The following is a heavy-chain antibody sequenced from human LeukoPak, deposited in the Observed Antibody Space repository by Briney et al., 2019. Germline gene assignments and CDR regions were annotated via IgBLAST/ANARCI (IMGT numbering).Heavy chain of an antibody. CDR1: GFTFSSYA. J-gene: IGHJ4*02. V-gene: IGHV3-23*01. CDR3: ANLGLYYDILTGQIDY. Sequence: GGSLRLSCAASGFTFSSYAMSWVRQAPGKGLEWVSAISGSGGSTYYAASVKGRFTISRDNSKNTLYLQMNSLRAEDTAVYYCANLGLYYDILTGQIDYWGQGTLVTVSS. CDR2: ISGSGGST. D-gene: IGHD3-9*01.